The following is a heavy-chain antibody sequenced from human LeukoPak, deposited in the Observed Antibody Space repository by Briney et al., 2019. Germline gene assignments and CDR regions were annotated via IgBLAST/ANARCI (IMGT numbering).Heavy chain of an antibody. D-gene: IGHD3-10*01. CDR2: ISDSGGST. Sequence: GGSLRLSCAASGFTFSSYAMSWVRQAPGKGREGVSAISDSGGSTYYADSVKGRFTISRDNSKNTLYLQMNSVRAEDTAVYYCAKVTDYYGSGLIFDYRGQGTLVTVSS. J-gene: IGHJ4*02. V-gene: IGHV3-23*01. CDR1: GFTFSSYA. CDR3: AKVTDYYGSGLIFDY.